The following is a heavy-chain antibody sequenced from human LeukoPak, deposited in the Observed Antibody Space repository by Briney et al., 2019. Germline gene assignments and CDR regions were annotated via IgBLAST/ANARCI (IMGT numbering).Heavy chain of an antibody. D-gene: IGHD1-26*01. CDR2: ILSDGSLE. CDR3: ARGAILGGYNLIDD. CDR1: GFNLGTFA. V-gene: IGHV3-30*04. J-gene: IGHJ4*02. Sequence: GGSLRPSCAASGFNLGTFAMNWVRQAQGKGLEWVAVILSDGSLENSANSVRGRFIISRDNSKKTLFLQMNRLRIEDTAVYYCARGAILGGYNLIDDWGQGTLVTVSS.